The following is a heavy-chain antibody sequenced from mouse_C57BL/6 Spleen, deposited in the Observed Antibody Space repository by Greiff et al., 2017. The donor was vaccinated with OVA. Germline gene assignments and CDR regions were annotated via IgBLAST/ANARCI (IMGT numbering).Heavy chain of an antibody. D-gene: IGHD1-1*01. CDR2: ISSGSSTI. CDR3: ARDSHYYGSSYYWYFDV. CDR1: GFTFSDYG. Sequence: EVQVVESGGGLVKPGGSLKLSCAASGFTFSDYGMHWVRQAPEKGLEWVAYISSGSSTIYYADTVKGRFTISRDNAKNTLFLQMTSLRSEDTAMYYCARDSHYYGSSYYWYFDVWGTGTTVTVSS. J-gene: IGHJ1*03. V-gene: IGHV5-17*01.